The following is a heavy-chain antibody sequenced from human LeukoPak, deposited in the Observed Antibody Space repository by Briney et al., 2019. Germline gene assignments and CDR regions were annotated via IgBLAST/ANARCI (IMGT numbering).Heavy chain of an antibody. J-gene: IGHJ4*02. CDR1: GGSISSSSYY. CDR2: IYYTGAT. D-gene: IGHD6-19*01. V-gene: IGHV4-61*05. CDR3: ARYGGSGWVIDN. Sequence: SETLSLTCTVSGGSISSSSYYWTWIRQPPGKGLEWIGYIYYTGATSYNPSLKSRVTISVDTSRNQFSLRLTSVTAADTAVYYCARYGGSGWVIDNWGQGTLVTVSS.